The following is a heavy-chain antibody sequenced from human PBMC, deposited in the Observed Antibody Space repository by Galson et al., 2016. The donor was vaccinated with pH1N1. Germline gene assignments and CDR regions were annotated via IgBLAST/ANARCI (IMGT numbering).Heavy chain of an antibody. D-gene: IGHD6-13*01. J-gene: IGHJ4*02. V-gene: IGHV5-51*03. CDR3: SRRETTLGTDY. CDR2: IYPGDSET. CDR1: GYTFTKYW. Sequence: QSGAEVKKPGESLKISCKGSGYTFTKYWIAWVRQMPGKGLEWMGSIYPGDSETRYSPSFQGQVTISADRSISTASLQLTSLKASDTAMYYCSRRETTLGTDYWGQGTLVIVSS.